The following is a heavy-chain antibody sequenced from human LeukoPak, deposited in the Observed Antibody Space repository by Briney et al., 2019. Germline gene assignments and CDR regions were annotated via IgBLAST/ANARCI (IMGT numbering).Heavy chain of an antibody. D-gene: IGHD2-2*01. CDR1: GGSFSGYY. Sequence: SETLSLTCAVYGGSFSGYYWSWIRQPPGKGLEWIGEINHSGSTNYNPSLKSRVTISVDTSKNQFSLKLSSVTAADTAVYYRARIPYCSSTSCYFPNASDIWGQGTMVTVSS. CDR2: INHSGST. V-gene: IGHV4-34*01. CDR3: ARIPYCSSTSCYFPNASDI. J-gene: IGHJ3*02.